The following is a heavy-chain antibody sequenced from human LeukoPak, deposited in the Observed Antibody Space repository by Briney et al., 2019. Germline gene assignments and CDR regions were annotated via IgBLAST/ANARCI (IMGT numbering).Heavy chain of an antibody. CDR3: AKVSEIHSSGKIDY. D-gene: IGHD3-22*01. CDR1: GFTFSSYA. Sequence: PGGSLRLSCAASGFTFSSYAMSWVRQAPGKGLEWVSAISGSGGSTYYADSVKGRFTISRDNSKNTLYLQMNSLRAEDTAVYYCAKVSEIHSSGKIDYWGQGTLVTVSS. J-gene: IGHJ4*02. V-gene: IGHV3-23*01. CDR2: ISGSGGST.